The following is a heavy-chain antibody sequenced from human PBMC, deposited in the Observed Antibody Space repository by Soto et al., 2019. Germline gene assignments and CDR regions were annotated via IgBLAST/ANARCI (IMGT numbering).Heavy chain of an antibody. CDR2: IYYSGST. V-gene: IGHV4-59*08. D-gene: IGHD5-18*01. CDR3: ARHPYRYSYFDY. CDR1: GGSISSYY. J-gene: IGHJ4*02. Sequence: SETLSLTCTVSGGSISSYYWSWIRQPPGKGLEWIGYIYYSGSTNYNPSLKSRVTISVDTSKNQFSLKLSSVTAADTAVYYCARHPYRYSYFDYWGQGTLVTVSS.